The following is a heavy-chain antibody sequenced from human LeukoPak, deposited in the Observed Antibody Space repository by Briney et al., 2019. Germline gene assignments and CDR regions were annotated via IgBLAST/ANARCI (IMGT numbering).Heavy chain of an antibody. J-gene: IGHJ4*02. V-gene: IGHV3-11*01. Sequence: GGSLRLSCAASGFTFSDYYMSWIRQAPGKGLEWVSYISSSGSTIYYADSVKGRFTNSRDNAKNSLYLQMNSLRAEDTAVYYCASHYDILTGSPTDWGQGTLVTVSS. D-gene: IGHD3-9*01. CDR2: ISSSGSTI. CDR3: ASHYDILTGSPTD. CDR1: GFTFSDYY.